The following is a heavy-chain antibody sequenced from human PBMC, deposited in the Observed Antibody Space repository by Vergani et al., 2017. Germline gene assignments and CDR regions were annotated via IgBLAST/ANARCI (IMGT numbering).Heavy chain of an antibody. CDR1: GGSISSYY. V-gene: IGHV4-4*07. Sequence: QVQLQESGPGLVKPSETLSLTCTVSGGSISSYYWSWIRQPAGKGLEWIGRIYTSGSTNYNPSLKSRVTISVDTSKNQFSLKLSSVTAADTAVYYCARDPIVVVPAAPHYYYYMDVWGKGTTVTVSS. CDR3: ARDPIVVVPAAPHYYYYMDV. J-gene: IGHJ6*03. D-gene: IGHD2-2*01. CDR2: IYTSGST.